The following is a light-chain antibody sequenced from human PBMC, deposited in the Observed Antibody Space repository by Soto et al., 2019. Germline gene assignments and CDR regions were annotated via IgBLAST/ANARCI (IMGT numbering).Light chain of an antibody. CDR1: QGISNF. Sequence: DIQMTQSPSSLSASVGDRVTITCRASQGISNFLAWYQHKPGAVPELLMRDASTLQSGVPSRFSGSGSGTEFILTISSLQPGDVVTYYCLKYNTGLKAFGPGTKVEIK. CDR3: LKYNTGLKA. CDR2: DAS. V-gene: IGKV1-27*01. J-gene: IGKJ1*01.